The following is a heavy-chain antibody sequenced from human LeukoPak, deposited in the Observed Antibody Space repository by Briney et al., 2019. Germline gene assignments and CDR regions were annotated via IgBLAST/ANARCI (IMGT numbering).Heavy chain of an antibody. CDR2: IYYSGST. CDR3: ARHSYSSSWLEYFQH. D-gene: IGHD6-13*01. Sequence: SQTLSLTCTVSGGSISSSSYYWGWIRQPPGRGLEWIGSIYYSGSTYYNPSLKSRVTISVDTSKNQFSLKLSSVTAADTAVYYCARHSYSSSWLEYFQHWGQGTLVTVSS. V-gene: IGHV4-39*01. J-gene: IGHJ1*01. CDR1: GGSISSSSYY.